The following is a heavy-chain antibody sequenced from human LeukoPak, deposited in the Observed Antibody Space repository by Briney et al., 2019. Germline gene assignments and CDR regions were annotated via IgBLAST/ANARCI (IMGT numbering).Heavy chain of an antibody. J-gene: IGHJ4*02. V-gene: IGHV3-21*04. CDR3: VRGPEYYYDSSSGNY. CDR2: ISGNTSYI. Sequence: GGSLRLSCVASGFTFFSYSINWVRQAPGKGLEWVSSISGNTSYIYYADSVKGRFTISRDNSKNTLYLQMNSLRAEDTAVYYCVRGPEYYYDSSSGNYWGQGTLVTVSS. CDR1: GFTFFSYS. D-gene: IGHD3-22*01.